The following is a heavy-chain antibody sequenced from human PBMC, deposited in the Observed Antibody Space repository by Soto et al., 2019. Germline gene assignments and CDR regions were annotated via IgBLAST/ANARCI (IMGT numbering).Heavy chain of an antibody. CDR1: GFTVSSYS. D-gene: IGHD2-8*01. CDR3: ARVRIPYIVLMEYYFDF. Sequence: GGSLRLSCAASGFTVSSYSMTWVRQAPGEGLGWVSSISSSSSYIYYADSVKGRFTISRDNAKNSLYLQMNSLRAGDTAVYYCARVRIPYIVLMEYYFDFWGQGPLVTVS. J-gene: IGHJ4*02. V-gene: IGHV3-21*01. CDR2: ISSSSSYI.